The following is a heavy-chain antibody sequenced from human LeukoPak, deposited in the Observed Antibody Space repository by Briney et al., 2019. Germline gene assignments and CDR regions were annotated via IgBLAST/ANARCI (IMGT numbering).Heavy chain of an antibody. CDR2: INPNSGGT. CDR1: GYTFTGYY. J-gene: IGHJ5*02. CDR3: ARDLSYYYDSSGSAGWFDP. Sequence: ASVKVSCKASGYTFTGYYMHWVRQAPGQGLEWMGRINPNSGGTNYAQKFQGRVTMTRDTSISTAYMELSRLRSDDTAVYYCARDLSYYYDSSGSAGWFDPWGQGTLVTVSS. V-gene: IGHV1-2*06. D-gene: IGHD3-22*01.